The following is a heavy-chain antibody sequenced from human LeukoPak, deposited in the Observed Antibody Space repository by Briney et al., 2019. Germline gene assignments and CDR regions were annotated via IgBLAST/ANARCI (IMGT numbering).Heavy chain of an antibody. J-gene: IGHJ4*02. CDR2: IYYSGST. V-gene: IGHV4-31*03. Sequence: SETLSLTCTVSGGSISSGGYYWSWLRQHPGKGLEWIGYIYYSGSTYYNPSLKSRVTISVDTSKNQFSLKLSSVTAADTAVYYCARSPLGYCSGGSCYHDYWGQGTLVTVSS. CDR1: GGSISSGGYY. D-gene: IGHD2-15*01. CDR3: ARSPLGYCSGGSCYHDY.